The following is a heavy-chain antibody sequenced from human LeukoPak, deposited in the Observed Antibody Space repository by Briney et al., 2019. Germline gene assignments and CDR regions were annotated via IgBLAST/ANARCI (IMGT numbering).Heavy chain of an antibody. V-gene: IGHV4-34*01. CDR2: INHSGST. Sequence: SETLSLTCAVHGGSFSGYYWSWIRQPPGKGPEWIGEINHSGSTNYNPSLKSRVTISVDTSKNQFSLKLSSVTAADTAVYYCARGPGRAMYSSGWYRYGMDVWGQGTTVTVSS. D-gene: IGHD6-19*01. CDR1: GGSFSGYY. CDR3: ARGPGRAMYSSGWYRYGMDV. J-gene: IGHJ6*02.